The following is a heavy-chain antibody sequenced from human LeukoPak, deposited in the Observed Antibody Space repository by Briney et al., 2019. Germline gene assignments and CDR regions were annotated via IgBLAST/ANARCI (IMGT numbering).Heavy chain of an antibody. J-gene: IGHJ4*02. CDR2: SNPNSGGT. V-gene: IGHV1-2*02. CDR1: GYTFTGYY. CDR3: PRDLGTPSYYCSSTSCYTGGVDY. D-gene: IGHD2-2*02. Sequence: ALVKLSCKASGYTFTGYYMHWVRQGPGQGLEWMGWSNPNSGGTNYAQKFQGRVTMTRATSISTAYMELSRLRSDDTAVYYCPRDLGTPSYYCSSTSCYTGGVDYWGQGTLVTVSS.